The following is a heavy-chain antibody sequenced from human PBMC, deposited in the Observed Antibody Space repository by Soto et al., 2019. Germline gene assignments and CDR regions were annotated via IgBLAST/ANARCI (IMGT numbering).Heavy chain of an antibody. CDR3: ARDTTVTTGDAFDI. Sequence: SETLSLTCTVSGGSISSGDYYWSWIRQPPGKGLEWIGYIYYSGSTYYNPSLKSRVTISVDTSKNQFSLKLSSVTAADTAVYYCARDTTVTTGDAFDIWGQGTMVTVSS. J-gene: IGHJ3*02. V-gene: IGHV4-30-4*01. D-gene: IGHD4-17*01. CDR1: GGSISSGDYY. CDR2: IYYSGST.